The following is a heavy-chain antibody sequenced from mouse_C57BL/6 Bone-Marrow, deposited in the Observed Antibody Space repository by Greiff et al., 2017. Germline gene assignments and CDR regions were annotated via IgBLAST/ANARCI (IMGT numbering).Heavy chain of an antibody. D-gene: IGHD2-14*01. CDR3: ARVYYRYYFDY. V-gene: IGHV1-64*01. J-gene: IGHJ2*03. CDR2: IHPNSGSI. Sequence: QVQLQQSGAELVKPGASVKLSCKASGYTFTSYWMHWVKQRPGQGLEWIGMIHPNSGSINYNEKFKSKATLTVDKSSSTAYMQLSSLTSEDSAVYYCARVYYRYYFDYWGQGTSLTVSS. CDR1: GYTFTSYW.